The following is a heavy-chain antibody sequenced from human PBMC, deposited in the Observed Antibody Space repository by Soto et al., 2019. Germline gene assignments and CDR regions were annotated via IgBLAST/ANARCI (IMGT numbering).Heavy chain of an antibody. CDR2: IYPGDSDT. D-gene: IGHD6-19*01. CDR1: GYTFVDFW. J-gene: IGHJ4*02. Sequence: GESLRICCRASGYTFVDFWIGCVRQRPGKGLEFMGIIYPGDSDTRYSPSFQGQVIISADKSISTAYLQWRSLEASDTAIYYCATPPLAGHSIHFDLWGQGTLVTVSS. CDR3: ATPPLAGHSIHFDL. V-gene: IGHV5-51*01.